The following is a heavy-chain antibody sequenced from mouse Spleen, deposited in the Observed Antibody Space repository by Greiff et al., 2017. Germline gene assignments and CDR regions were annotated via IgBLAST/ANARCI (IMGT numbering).Heavy chain of an antibody. D-gene: IGHD2-10*01. V-gene: IGHV5-2*01. CDR2: INSDGGST. CDR3: ARRSSYYGNYGYWYFDV. CDR1: EYEFPSHD. Sequence: EVQLVESGGGLVQPGESLKLSCESNEYEFPSHDMSWVRKTPEKRLELVAAINSDGGSTYYPDTMERRFIISRDNTKKTLYLQMSSLRSEDTALYYCARRSSYYGNYGYWYFDVWGAGTTVTVSS. J-gene: IGHJ1*01.